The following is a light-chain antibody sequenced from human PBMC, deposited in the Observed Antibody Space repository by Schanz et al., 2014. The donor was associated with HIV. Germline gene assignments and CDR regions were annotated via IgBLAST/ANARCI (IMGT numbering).Light chain of an antibody. J-gene: IGKJ3*01. CDR2: WTS. V-gene: IGKV4-1*01. Sequence: DIVMAQSPDSLAVSPGERATITCKSSQSVSYTSHNKNYLAWYQQKPGQPPKLLIYWTSTRESGVPDRFSGSGSGTDFTLTISSLLAEDVAVYYCQQYYSPPFTFGPGTRVDIK. CDR3: QQYYSPPFT. CDR1: QSVSYTSHNKNY.